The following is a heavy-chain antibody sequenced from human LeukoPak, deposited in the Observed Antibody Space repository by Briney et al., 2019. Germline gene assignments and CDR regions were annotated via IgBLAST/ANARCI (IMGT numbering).Heavy chain of an antibody. J-gene: IGHJ4*02. CDR1: GFTFSTYS. D-gene: IGHD5-12*01. V-gene: IGHV3-48*01. CDR3: ARDGGYSGYDADC. CDR2: ISDSSAM. Sequence: PGGSLRLPCAASGFTFSTYSVKWVRQAPGKGLEWVSYISDSSAMYYADSVRGRFTISRENDKNSLFLQMNSLRAEDTAVYYCARDGGYSGYDADCWGQGTLVTDSS.